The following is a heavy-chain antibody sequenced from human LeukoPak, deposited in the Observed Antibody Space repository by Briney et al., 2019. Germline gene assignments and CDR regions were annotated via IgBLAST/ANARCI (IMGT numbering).Heavy chain of an antibody. CDR1: GYTFTHYA. V-gene: IGHV1-3*01. J-gene: IGHJ4*02. D-gene: IGHD2/OR15-2a*01. Sequence: ASVKVSCKASGYTFTHYAVHWVRQAPGQRLEWMGWTNVGNDYTESSQKFQDRLTITSDITATTVYMELSSLRSEDTAVYYCARDDFSTYPGLNYFDYWGQGSLVTVSS. CDR3: ARDDFSTYPGLNYFDY. CDR2: TNVGNDYT.